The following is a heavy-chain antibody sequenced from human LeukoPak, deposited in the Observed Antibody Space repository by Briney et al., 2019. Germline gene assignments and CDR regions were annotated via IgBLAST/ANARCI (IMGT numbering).Heavy chain of an antibody. V-gene: IGHV4-39*07. CDR2: SYYSGST. Sequence: SETLSLTCTVSGASISSSGYSWGWIRQPPGKGLEWIGSSYYSGSTYYNPSLKSRVTISLDTSKNQFSLRLTSVTAADTAVYYCARGTPHYYGSGSYYIRRFDPWGQGTLVTVSS. D-gene: IGHD3-10*01. CDR1: GASISSSGYS. CDR3: ARGTPHYYGSGSYYIRRFDP. J-gene: IGHJ5*02.